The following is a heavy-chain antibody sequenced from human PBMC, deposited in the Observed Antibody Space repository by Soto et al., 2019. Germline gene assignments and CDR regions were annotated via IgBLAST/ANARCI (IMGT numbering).Heavy chain of an antibody. CDR1: GGTFSRLA. V-gene: IGHV1-69*01. D-gene: IGHD6-13*01. Sequence: QVQLVQSGAEVRKPGSSVKVSCKASGGTFSRLAISWVRQAPGQGLEWMGGIIPIFGTPNHAQKFQGRLTITADEATSTVHMELSSLRSEDTAIYYCARVGGSSWYRYYYYGMDVWGQGTTVTVSS. CDR2: IIPIFGTP. CDR3: ARVGGSSWYRYYYYGMDV. J-gene: IGHJ6*02.